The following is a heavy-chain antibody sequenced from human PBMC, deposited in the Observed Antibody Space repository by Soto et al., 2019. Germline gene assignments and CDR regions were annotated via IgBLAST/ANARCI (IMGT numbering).Heavy chain of an antibody. D-gene: IGHD1-26*01. CDR3: AGSIVGASGFDY. J-gene: IGHJ4*02. V-gene: IGHV4-59*01. CDR1: GGSISSYY. CDR2: IYYSGST. Sequence: SETLSLTCTVSGGSISSYYWSWIRQPPGKGLEWIGYIYYSGSTNYNPSLKSRVTISVDTSKNQFSLKLSSVTAADTAVYYCAGSIVGASGFDYWGQGTLVTVSS.